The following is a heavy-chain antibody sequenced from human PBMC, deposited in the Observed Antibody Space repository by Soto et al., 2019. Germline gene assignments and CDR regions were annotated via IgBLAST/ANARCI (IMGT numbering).Heavy chain of an antibody. CDR3: ARTTVTASYYYMGV. CDR2: ISTYNGNT. D-gene: IGHD4-17*01. Sequence: ASVKVSCKASGYTFTNYGFTWVRQAPGQGLEWLGWISTYNGNTKYAQKVQGRPTMTTDTSTSTANMELTSLRSDDTALYYCARTTVTASYYYMGVWGKGSTVTVSS. J-gene: IGHJ6*03. CDR1: GYTFTNYG. V-gene: IGHV1-18*01.